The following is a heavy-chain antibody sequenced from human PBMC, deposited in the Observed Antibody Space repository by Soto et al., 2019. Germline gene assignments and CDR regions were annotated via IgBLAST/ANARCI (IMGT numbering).Heavy chain of an antibody. CDR2: VSYDGTNQ. CDR1: GFTFANYT. D-gene: IGHD6-13*01. CDR3: ARSSSWYLDSAFDI. J-gene: IGHJ3*02. V-gene: IGHV3-30-3*01. Sequence: QVQLVESGGGVVQPGRSLRLSCAASGFTFANYTIHWVRQAPGKGLEWAAVVSYDGTNQYYADSVKGRFTISRDKSKNTVYLQMNSLRPEDTAVYDCARSSSWYLDSAFDIWGQGTMVIVSS.